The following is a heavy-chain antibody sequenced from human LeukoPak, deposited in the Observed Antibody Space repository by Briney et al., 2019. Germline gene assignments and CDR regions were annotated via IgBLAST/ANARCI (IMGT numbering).Heavy chain of an antibody. CDR1: GYTFTSYD. CDR3: ARGDIVVVPAAIGEGYYFDY. CDR2: INPSGGST. V-gene: IGHV1-46*01. J-gene: IGHJ4*02. Sequence: ASVRVSCKASGYTFTSYDINWVRQAPGQGLEWMGIINPSGGSTSYAQKFQGRVTMTRDTSTSTVYMELSSLRSEDTAVYYCARGDIVVVPAAIGEGYYFDYWGQGTLVTVSS. D-gene: IGHD2-2*01.